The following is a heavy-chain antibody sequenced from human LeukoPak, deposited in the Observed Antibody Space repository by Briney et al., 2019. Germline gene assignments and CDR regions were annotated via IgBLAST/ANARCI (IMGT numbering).Heavy chain of an antibody. J-gene: IGHJ5*02. CDR1: GCLFTRYW. CDR2: IYPGDSDT. CDR3: ARRGVRCSSTSCFSASWFDP. V-gene: IGHV5-51*01. D-gene: IGHD2-2*01. Sequence: GGALEIYRQGSGCLFTRYWIGRVREVRGKGLEWMGIIYPGDSDTRYSPSFQGQVTISADKSISTAYLQWSSLKASDTAMYYCARRGVRCSSTSCFSASWFDPCGQGTLVTVSS.